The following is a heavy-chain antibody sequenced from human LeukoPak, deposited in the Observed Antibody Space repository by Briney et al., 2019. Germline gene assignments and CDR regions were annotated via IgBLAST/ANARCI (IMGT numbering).Heavy chain of an antibody. Sequence: GGSLRLSCAASGITFNSYAMSWVRQAPGTGLEWVSSISGSGGSTYYADSVNGRVTISRDNSQNTLYRKRNSLRAEDPAIYSCAKGTAVASKYPFDYWGQGTLVTVSS. CDR1: GITFNSYA. V-gene: IGHV3-23*01. J-gene: IGHJ4*02. CDR3: AKGTAVASKYPFDY. CDR2: ISGSGGST. D-gene: IGHD6-19*01.